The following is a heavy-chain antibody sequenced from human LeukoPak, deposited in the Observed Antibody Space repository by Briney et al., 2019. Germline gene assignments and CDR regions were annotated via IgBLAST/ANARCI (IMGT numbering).Heavy chain of an antibody. V-gene: IGHV4-30-4*08. CDR3: ARGGFVCSSTSCLRGFDP. D-gene: IGHD2-2*01. Sequence: PSETLSLTCTVSGGSISSGDYYWSWIRQPPGKGLEWIGYIYYSGSTYYNPSLKSRVTISVDTSKNQFSLKLSSVSVADTAVYYCARGGFVCSSTSCLRGFDPWGQGTLVTVSS. J-gene: IGHJ5*02. CDR1: GGSISSGDYY. CDR2: IYYSGST.